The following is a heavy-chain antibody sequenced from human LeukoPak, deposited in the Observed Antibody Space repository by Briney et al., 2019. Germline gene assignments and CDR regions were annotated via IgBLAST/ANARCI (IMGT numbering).Heavy chain of an antibody. CDR2: IRSKAHSYAT. J-gene: IGHJ3*02. Sequence: GGSLRLSCAASGFTFSGSAMHWVRQASGKGREWVGRIRSKAHSYATAYAASVKGRFTISRDDSKNTAYLQMNSLKTEDTAVYYCTRHGGRDYYDSSEDAFDIWGQGTMVIVSS. CDR1: GFTFSGSA. D-gene: IGHD3-22*01. CDR3: TRHGGRDYYDSSEDAFDI. V-gene: IGHV3-73*01.